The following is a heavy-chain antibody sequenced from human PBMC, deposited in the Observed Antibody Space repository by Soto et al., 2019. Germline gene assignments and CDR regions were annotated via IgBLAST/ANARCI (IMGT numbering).Heavy chain of an antibody. CDR1: GFTFSSYG. V-gene: IGHV3-33*01. Sequence: QVQLVESGGGVVQPGRSLRLSCAASGFTFSSYGLHWVRQAPGKGLEWVAVIWNDGSNKYYADSVKGRFTISRDNSKNTLYLQMNSLRAEDTALYYCARVFHLSSSCYGTTFYIWGQGTMVTVSS. CDR3: ARVFHLSSSCYGTTFYI. CDR2: IWNDGSNK. D-gene: IGHD6-13*01. J-gene: IGHJ3*02.